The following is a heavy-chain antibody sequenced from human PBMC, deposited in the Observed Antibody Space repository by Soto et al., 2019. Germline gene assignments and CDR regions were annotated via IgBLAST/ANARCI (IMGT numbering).Heavy chain of an antibody. J-gene: IGHJ4*02. V-gene: IGHV3-23*01. CDR3: AKQFRLNDY. Sequence: TGGSLRLSCAASGFTFSNYGMTWVRQAPGKGLEWVSSITNTGGGTYYADSVKGRFTISRDNSKNTLYLQMNTLRAEDTAIYYCAKQFRLNDYWGQGTLVTVSS. CDR2: ITNTGGGT. D-gene: IGHD2-21*01. CDR1: GFTFSNYG.